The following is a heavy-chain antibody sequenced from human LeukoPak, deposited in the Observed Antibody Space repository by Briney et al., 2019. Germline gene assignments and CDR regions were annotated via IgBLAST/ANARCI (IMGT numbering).Heavy chain of an antibody. CDR1: GGSISSYY. D-gene: IGHD6-19*01. CDR2: IYYSGST. CDR3: ARGGSGWWYVDY. Sequence: PSETLSLTCTVSGGSISSYYWSWVRQPPGKGLEWVGYIYYSGSTNYNPSPKSRVTISVDTSKNQFSLKLSSVTAADTAVYYCARGGSGWWYVDYWGQGTLVTVSS. V-gene: IGHV4-59*08. J-gene: IGHJ4*02.